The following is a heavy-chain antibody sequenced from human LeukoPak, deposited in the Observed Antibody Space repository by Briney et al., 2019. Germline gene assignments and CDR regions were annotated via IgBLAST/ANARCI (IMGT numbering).Heavy chain of an antibody. J-gene: IGHJ3*02. D-gene: IGHD1-26*01. CDR1: GFTFASYG. CDR3: AKEREWELLGAFDI. CDR2: ISGSGGST. V-gene: IGHV3-23*01. Sequence: GGSLRLSCAASGFTFASYGMSWVRQAPGKGLEWVSAISGSGGSTYYADSVRGRFTISRDNFKNTLYLQMNSLRAEDTAVYYCAKEREWELLGAFDIWGQGTMVTVSS.